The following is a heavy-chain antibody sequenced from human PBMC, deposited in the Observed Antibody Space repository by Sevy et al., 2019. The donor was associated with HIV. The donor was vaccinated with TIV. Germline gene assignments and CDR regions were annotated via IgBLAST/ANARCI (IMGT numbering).Heavy chain of an antibody. Sequence: GGSLRLSCAASGFTFSSYAMNWVRQAPGKGLEWVSGISGSGGSGDKTNYADSDKGRFTISRDDSKNSLYLQLNSLRAEDTAIYYCARKYDSSGYFDYWGQGTLVTVSS. CDR3: ARKYDSSGYFDY. J-gene: IGHJ4*02. CDR1: GFTFSSYA. V-gene: IGHV3-23*01. CDR2: ISGSGGSGDKT. D-gene: IGHD3-22*01.